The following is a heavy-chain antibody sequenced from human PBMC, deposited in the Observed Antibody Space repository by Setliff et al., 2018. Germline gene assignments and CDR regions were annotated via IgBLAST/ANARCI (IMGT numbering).Heavy chain of an antibody. V-gene: IGHV4-39*02. D-gene: IGHD3-10*01. CDR1: GDSIKSNAYY. J-gene: IGHJ3*01. Sequence: PSETLSLTCAVSGDSIKSNAYYWGWIRQSPVRGLEWIGSVHSSGTTHYNPSLKSRVTISVDSAKNHFSLNLRSVTAADTAIYYCARPPKWFGEVIIGALDVWGQGTVVT. CDR2: VHSSGTT. CDR3: ARPPKWFGEVIIGALDV.